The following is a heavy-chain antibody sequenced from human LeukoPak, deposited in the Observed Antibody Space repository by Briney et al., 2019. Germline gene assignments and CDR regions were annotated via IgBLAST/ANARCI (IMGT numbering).Heavy chain of an antibody. Sequence: GGSLRLSCAASGFILDDYGMNWVRQAPGKGLECVSGINRNGGSTGYADSVKGRFTISRDNAKNSLYLQMNSLRAEDTALYYCARVYELREEDYYYYYMDVWGKGTTVTVSS. J-gene: IGHJ6*03. V-gene: IGHV3-20*04. CDR2: INRNGGST. D-gene: IGHD2/OR15-2a*01. CDR1: GFILDDYG. CDR3: ARVYELREEDYYYYYMDV.